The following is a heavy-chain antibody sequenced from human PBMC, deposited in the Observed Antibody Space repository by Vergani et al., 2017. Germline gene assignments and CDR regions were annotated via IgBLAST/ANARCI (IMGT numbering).Heavy chain of an antibody. CDR3: ARHRGSGGFFPSSYFYGMDV. V-gene: IGHV4-38-2*01. Sequence: QVQLQESGPGLVKPSETLTLTCDVSDSSIMTNPYWGWFRQSPGKGLEWIGCIHHSGDTHYNSSLKSRVSISIVSSSKFSLSRTSVTAAETAIYYCARHRGSGGFFPSSYFYGMDVWGHGTTVTVSS. J-gene: IGHJ6*02. CDR2: IHHSGDT. CDR1: DSSIMTNPY. D-gene: IGHD3-10*01.